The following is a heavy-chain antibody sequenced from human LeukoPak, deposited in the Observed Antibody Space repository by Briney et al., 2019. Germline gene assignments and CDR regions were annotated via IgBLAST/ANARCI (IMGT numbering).Heavy chain of an antibody. D-gene: IGHD3-10*01. V-gene: IGHV1-2*02. CDR1: GYTFTGYY. CDR3: ARMTYYGSGSYTFYFDY. Sequence: ASVKVSCKASGYTFTGYYMHWVRQAPGQGLEWMGWINPNSGGTKYAQKFQGRVTMTRDMSISTAYMELNRLRSDDTAVYYCARMTYYGSGSYTFYFDYWGQGTLVTVSS. CDR2: INPNSGGT. J-gene: IGHJ4*02.